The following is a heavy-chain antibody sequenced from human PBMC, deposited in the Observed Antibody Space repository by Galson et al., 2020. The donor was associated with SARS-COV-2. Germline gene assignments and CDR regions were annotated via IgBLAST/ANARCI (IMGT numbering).Heavy chain of an antibody. J-gene: IGHJ4*02. V-gene: IGHV3-23*01. CDR1: GFSFSGYA. CDR3: AKGSRGYTAYVLDY. CDR2: ISGSGATT. Sequence: GGSLRLSCAASGFSFSGYAMSWVRQAPGKGLEWVSDISGSGATTYYGDSVKGRFTISRDNSKNTLHLQMNSLTAEDTAVYYCAKGSRGYTAYVLDYWGQGTLVTVSS. D-gene: IGHD5-12*01.